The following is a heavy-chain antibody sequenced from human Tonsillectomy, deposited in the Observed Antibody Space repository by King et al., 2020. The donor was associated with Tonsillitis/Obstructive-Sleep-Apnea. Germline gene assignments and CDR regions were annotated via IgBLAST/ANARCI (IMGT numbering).Heavy chain of an antibody. CDR3: AKGEWAVTSGCLFDY. CDR2: ISWDRSTT. CDR1: GFTFDDYT. J-gene: IGHJ4*02. V-gene: IGHV3-43*01. Sequence: VQLVESGGVVVQPGESLRLSCAASGFTFDDYTMHWVRQAPGKGLEWVSLISWDRSTTYYADSVKGRFTISRDNSKNSLYLQMNSLTTEDTALHYCAKGEWAVTSGCLFDYWGQGTLVTVSS. D-gene: IGHD4-17*01.